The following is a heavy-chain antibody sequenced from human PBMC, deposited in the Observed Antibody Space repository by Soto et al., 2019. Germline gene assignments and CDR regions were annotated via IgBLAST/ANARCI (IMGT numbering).Heavy chain of an antibody. CDR3: ARERIVSGPAGRGTLYNYYGVDV. CDR1: GGSLIGDDSY. D-gene: IGHD6-13*01. J-gene: IGHJ6*02. Sequence: QVHLQESGPGLVRPSQTLSLTCSVSGGSLIGDDSYWSWIRQVPGKGLEWIGYISPNGTSTYHPSVDSRLSRSLDQSMHRFSLSLTSLPAADEAVYYCARERIVSGPAGRGTLYNYYGVDVWGQGATVTVSS. V-gene: IGHV4-30-4*01. CDR2: ISPNGTS.